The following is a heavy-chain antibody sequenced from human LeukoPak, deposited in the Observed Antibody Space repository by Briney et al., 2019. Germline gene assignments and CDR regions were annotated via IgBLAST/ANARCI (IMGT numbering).Heavy chain of an antibody. J-gene: IGHJ4*02. CDR3: ARDRDGYNFVDY. V-gene: IGHV1-2*02. D-gene: IGHD5-24*01. Sequence: RASVKVSCKASGYTFTGYYMHWVRQAPGQGLEWMGWINPNSGGTNYAQKFQGRVTMTRDTSISTAYMELSRLRSDDTAVYYCARDRDGYNFVDYWGQGTLVTVSS. CDR1: GYTFTGYY. CDR2: INPNSGGT.